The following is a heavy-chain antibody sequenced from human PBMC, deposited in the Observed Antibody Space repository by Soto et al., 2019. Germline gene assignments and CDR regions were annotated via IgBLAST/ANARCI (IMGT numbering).Heavy chain of an antibody. D-gene: IGHD6-13*01. CDR1: GYSFTSYW. CDR3: ARTYSSQYNWFDP. CDR2: IDPSDSYT. V-gene: IGHV5-10-1*01. Sequence: GESLKISCKGSGYSFTSYWISWVRQMPGKGLEWMGRIDPSDSYTNYSPSFQGHVTISADKSISTAYLQWSSLKASDTAMYCCARTYSSQYNWFDPWGQGTLVTVSS. J-gene: IGHJ5*02.